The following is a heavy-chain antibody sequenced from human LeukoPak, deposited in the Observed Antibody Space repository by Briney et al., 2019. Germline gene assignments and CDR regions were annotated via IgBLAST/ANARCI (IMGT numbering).Heavy chain of an antibody. D-gene: IGHD3-3*01. CDR3: ARLSTIFDY. V-gene: IGHV4-59*08. CDR2: IYYSGST. J-gene: IGHJ4*02. Sequence: SETLSLTCTVSGDSISYYYWSWIRQPPGKGLEWIGYIYYSGSTDYNPSLKSRVTISVDTSQNQFSLKLTSMTAADTAVYYCARLSTIFDYWGQGTLVTVSS. CDR1: GDSISYYY.